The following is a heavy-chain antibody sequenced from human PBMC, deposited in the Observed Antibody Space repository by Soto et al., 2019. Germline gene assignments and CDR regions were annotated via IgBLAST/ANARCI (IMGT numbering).Heavy chain of an antibody. V-gene: IGHV4-59*01. CDR2: ISYSGTT. J-gene: IGHJ4*02. CDR1: RGSISNYF. CDR3: GRIRGLGEVSPYFDH. D-gene: IGHD3-16*01. Sequence: SETLSLTCIVSRGSISNYFWTWIRQPPGRGLEWIGYISYSGTTNYNASLKSRVTISVDTSANQFSLRVRSVTAADTAVYYCGRIRGLGEVSPYFDHWGQEARGTVSS.